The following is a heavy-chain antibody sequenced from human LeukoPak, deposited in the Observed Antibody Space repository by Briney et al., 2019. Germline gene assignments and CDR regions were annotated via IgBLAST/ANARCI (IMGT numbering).Heavy chain of an antibody. J-gene: IGHJ4*02. V-gene: IGHV1-24*01. Sequence: GASVKVSCKVSGYTLTELSIHWVRQAPGKGLEWMGGFDTKDGETFYAQRFQGRVTMTEDTSTSTAYMELRSLRSDDTAVYYCARGLDYDSSGYTPIDYWGQGTLVTVSS. CDR1: GYTLTELS. CDR3: ARGLDYDSSGYTPIDY. CDR2: FDTKDGET. D-gene: IGHD3-22*01.